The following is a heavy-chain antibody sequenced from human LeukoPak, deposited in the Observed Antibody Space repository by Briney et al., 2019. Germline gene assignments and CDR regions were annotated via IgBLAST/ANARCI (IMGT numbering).Heavy chain of an antibody. D-gene: IGHD2-15*01. V-gene: IGHV1-46*01. Sequence: ASVKVSCKASGGTFSSYAISWVRQAPGQGLEWMGIINPSGGSTSYAQKFQGRVTMTRDTSTSTVYMELSGLRSEDTAVYYCAREYCSGGSCYSCFDYWGQGTLVTVSS. CDR2: INPSGGST. CDR1: GGTFSSYA. CDR3: AREYCSGGSCYSCFDY. J-gene: IGHJ4*02.